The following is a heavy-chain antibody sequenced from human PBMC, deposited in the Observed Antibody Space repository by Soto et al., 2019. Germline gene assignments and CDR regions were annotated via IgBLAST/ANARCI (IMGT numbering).Heavy chain of an antibody. CDR3: ARLEPPPTVFDY. V-gene: IGHV5-51*01. J-gene: IGHJ4*02. D-gene: IGHD4-17*01. CDR1: GYRFTNYW. Sequence: GESLKISCKGSGYRFTNYWIAWVRQMPGKGLEWVGIIYPGDSDTRYSPSFQGQVTISADESISTAYLQWSSLKASDTAMYYCARLEPPPTVFDYWGQGTLVTVSS. CDR2: IYPGDSDT.